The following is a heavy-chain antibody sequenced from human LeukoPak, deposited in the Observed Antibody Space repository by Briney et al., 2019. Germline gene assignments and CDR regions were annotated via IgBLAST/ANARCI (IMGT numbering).Heavy chain of an antibody. CDR1: GGTFSNYA. J-gene: IGHJ4*02. CDR3: ARVEEWLAYSFDY. D-gene: IGHD6-19*01. V-gene: IGHV1-69*13. Sequence: GASVKVSCKASGGTFSNYAISWVRQAPGQGLEWMGGIIPSFGTANYAQKFQGRVTITADESTSTAYMELSSLRSEDTAVYYCARVEEWLAYSFDYWGQGTLVTVSS. CDR2: IIPSFGTA.